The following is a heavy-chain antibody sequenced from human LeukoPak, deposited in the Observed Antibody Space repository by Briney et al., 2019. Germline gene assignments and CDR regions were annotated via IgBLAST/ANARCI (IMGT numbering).Heavy chain of an antibody. CDR1: GYTFTSYY. J-gene: IGHJ6*03. CDR2: INPSGGST. CDR3: ARSGGWYFDYYYYYMGV. V-gene: IGHV1-46*01. Sequence: ASVKVSCKASGYTFTSYYMHWVRQAPGQGLEWMGIINPSGGSTSYAQKFQGRVTMTRNTSISTAYMELSSLRSEDTAVYYCARSGGWYFDYYYYYMGVWGKGTTVTVSS. D-gene: IGHD6-19*01.